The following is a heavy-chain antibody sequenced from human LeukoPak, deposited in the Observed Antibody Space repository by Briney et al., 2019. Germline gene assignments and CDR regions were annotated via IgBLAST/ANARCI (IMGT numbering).Heavy chain of an antibody. CDR1: GGSISSPAYY. J-gene: IGHJ6*02. Sequence: SETLSLTCTVSGGSISSPAYYWGWIRQPPGKGLEWIGSIHYSGNTYYNPSLKSRVTISADTSKNQFSLKLSSVTAADTAVYYCARHVDGYYHYGMDVWGQGTTVTVSS. D-gene: IGHD2-15*01. CDR2: IHYSGNT. CDR3: ARHVDGYYHYGMDV. V-gene: IGHV4-39*01.